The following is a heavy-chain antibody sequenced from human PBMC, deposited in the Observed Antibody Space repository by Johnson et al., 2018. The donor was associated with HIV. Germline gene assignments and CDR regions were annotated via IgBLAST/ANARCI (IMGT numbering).Heavy chain of an antibody. CDR2: ISYDGSYK. J-gene: IGHJ3*02. V-gene: IGHV3-30*04. CDR3: AKGPVDYGGNYDGFGI. CDR1: GFTFSSYA. Sequence: QVQLVESGGGVVQPGRSLRLSCAASGFTFSSYAMHWVRQAPGKGLEWVAVISYDGSYKYYADSVKGRFTISRDNSKNTLYLQMNSQRAEDTAVYYCAKGPVDYGGNYDGFGIWGQGTKVTVSS. D-gene: IGHD4-23*01.